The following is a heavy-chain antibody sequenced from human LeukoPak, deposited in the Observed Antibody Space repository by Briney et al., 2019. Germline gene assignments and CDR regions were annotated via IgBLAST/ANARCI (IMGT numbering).Heavy chain of an antibody. CDR3: ARETDSSSPDRGPGIDC. V-gene: IGHV1-18*01. D-gene: IGHD6-13*01. J-gene: IGHJ4*02. CDR2: ISAYNGHT. Sequence: ASVNVSCEASVHTFTRYGISWVPQAPGQGLEGMGWISAYNGHTNYAQKFQGRVTMTRDTSISKAYMELRRLRSDDTAGYYCARETDSSSPDRGPGIDCWGQGAMVTVCS. CDR1: VHTFTRYG.